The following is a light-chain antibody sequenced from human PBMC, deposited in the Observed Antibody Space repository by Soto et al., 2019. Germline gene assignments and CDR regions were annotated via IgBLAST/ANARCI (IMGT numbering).Light chain of an antibody. CDR3: SCLSTTSTPIV. Sequence: QSALSQTASMSGSPGQSITIPCTGASSDIGLYNYVSWYQHHPGKAPKLLISEVNIRPSGLSDRFSASKAGNTASLTISGLQPEDEAFYYCSCLSTTSTPIVFGTGTKVTVL. J-gene: IGLJ1*01. V-gene: IGLV2-14*01. CDR1: SSDIGLYNY. CDR2: EVN.